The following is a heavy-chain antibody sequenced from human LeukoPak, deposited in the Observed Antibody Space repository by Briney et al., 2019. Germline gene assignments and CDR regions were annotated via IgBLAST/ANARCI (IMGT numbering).Heavy chain of an antibody. Sequence: GGSLRLSCAASGFTFSSYAMHWVRQAPGKGLEWEAAISYEGSNKYYGDSVKGRVTISRDNARNTVDLQMNSLRAEDTAVYYCVKSLDRHYYDIHGPLSHWGQGTLVTVSS. CDR2: ISYEGSNK. V-gene: IGHV3-30*04. D-gene: IGHD3-22*01. CDR1: GFTFSSYA. CDR3: VKSLDRHYYDIHGPLSH. J-gene: IGHJ4*02.